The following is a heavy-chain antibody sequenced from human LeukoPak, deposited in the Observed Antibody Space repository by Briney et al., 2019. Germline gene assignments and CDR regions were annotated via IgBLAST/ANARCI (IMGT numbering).Heavy chain of an antibody. CDR2: INPNSGGT. V-gene: IGHV1-2*04. Sequence: ASVKVSCKASGYTFTGYYMHWVRQAPGQGLEWMGWINPNSGGTNYAQKFQGWVTMTRDTSISTAYMELSSLRSEDTAVYYCAREEIAVAGLTTNWFDPWGQGTLVTVSS. CDR1: GYTFTGYY. D-gene: IGHD6-19*01. CDR3: AREEIAVAGLTTNWFDP. J-gene: IGHJ5*02.